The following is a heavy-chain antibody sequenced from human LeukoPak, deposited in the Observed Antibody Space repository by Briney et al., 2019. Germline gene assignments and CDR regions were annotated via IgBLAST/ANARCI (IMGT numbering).Heavy chain of an antibody. V-gene: IGHV3-33*01. Sequence: PGGSLRLSCAASGFTFSSYGMHCVRQAPGKGLEWVAVIWYDGSNKYYADSVKGRFTISRDNSKNTLYLQMNSLRAEDTAVYYCARDPTYDFWSGYLYYYYGMDVWGQGTTVTVSS. CDR1: GFTFSSYG. D-gene: IGHD3-3*01. CDR2: IWYDGSNK. J-gene: IGHJ6*02. CDR3: ARDPTYDFWSGYLYYYYGMDV.